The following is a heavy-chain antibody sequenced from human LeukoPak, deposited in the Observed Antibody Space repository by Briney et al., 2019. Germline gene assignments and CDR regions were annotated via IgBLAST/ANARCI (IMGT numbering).Heavy chain of an antibody. CDR3: ARGPYCGGDCYPDTNWFDP. J-gene: IGHJ5*02. V-gene: IGHV1-18*01. CDR2: ISAYNGNT. D-gene: IGHD2-21*02. Sequence: ASVKVSCKASGYTFTSYGISWVRQAPGQGLEWTGWISAYNGNTNYAQKLQSRVPMSTDTSTRTAYMELRSLRSDDTAVYYCARGPYCGGDCYPDTNWFDPWGQGTLVTVSS. CDR1: GYTFTSYG.